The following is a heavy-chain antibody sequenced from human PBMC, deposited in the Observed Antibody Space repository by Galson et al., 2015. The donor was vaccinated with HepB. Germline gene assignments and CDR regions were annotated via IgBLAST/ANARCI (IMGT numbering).Heavy chain of an antibody. CDR3: AKMGSSSWYNTVDY. J-gene: IGHJ4*02. D-gene: IGHD6-13*01. Sequence: SLRLSCAASGFTFSSYAMSWVRQAPGKGLEWVSAISGSGGSTYYADSVKGRFTISRDNSKNTLYLQMNSLRAEDTAVYYCAKMGSSSWYNTVDYWGQGTLVTVSS. CDR2: ISGSGGST. V-gene: IGHV3-23*01. CDR1: GFTFSSYA.